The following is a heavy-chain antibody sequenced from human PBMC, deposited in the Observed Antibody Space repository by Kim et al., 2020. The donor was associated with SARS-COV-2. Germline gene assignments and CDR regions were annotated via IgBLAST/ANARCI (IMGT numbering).Heavy chain of an antibody. V-gene: IGHV4-39*01. Sequence: SETLSLTCTVSGGSISSSSYYWGWIRQPPGKGLEWIGSIYYSGSTYYNPSLMSRVTISVDTSKNQFSLKLSSVTAADTAVYYCARYIVATLAFDYWGQGTLVTVSS. CDR1: GGSISSSSYY. CDR2: IYYSGST. D-gene: IGHD5-12*01. J-gene: IGHJ4*02. CDR3: ARYIVATLAFDY.